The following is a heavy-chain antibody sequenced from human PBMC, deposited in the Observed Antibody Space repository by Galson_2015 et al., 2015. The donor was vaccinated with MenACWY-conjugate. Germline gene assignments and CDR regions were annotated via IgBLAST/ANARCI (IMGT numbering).Heavy chain of an antibody. CDR2: LKQDGSEI. Sequence: SLRLSCAASGFTFSNYWMSWVRQAPGKGLEWVANLKQDGSEIDSVDSMKGRFTISRDNAKNSLYLQMNNLRDEDTALYYCARIGFRGSAWYYWGQGTLVTVSS. CDR3: ARIGFRGSAWYY. J-gene: IGHJ4*02. V-gene: IGHV3-7*03. D-gene: IGHD6-19*01. CDR1: GFTFSNYW.